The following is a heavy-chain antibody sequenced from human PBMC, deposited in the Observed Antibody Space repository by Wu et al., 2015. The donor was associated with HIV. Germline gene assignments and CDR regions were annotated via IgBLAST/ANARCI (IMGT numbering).Heavy chain of an antibody. CDR3: VRDQQWPTDYYHYYGMDV. CDR1: GYTFTSYG. D-gene: IGHD6-19*01. J-gene: IGHJ6*02. CDR2: ISAYNGNT. Sequence: QVQLVQSGAEVKKPGASVKVSCKASGYTFTSYGISWVRQAPGQGLEWMGWISAYNGNTNYAQKLQGRVTMTTDTSTSTAYMDLRSLRSDDTAVYYCVRDQQWPTDYYHYYGMDVWGRRDRRSPSP. V-gene: IGHV1-18*01.